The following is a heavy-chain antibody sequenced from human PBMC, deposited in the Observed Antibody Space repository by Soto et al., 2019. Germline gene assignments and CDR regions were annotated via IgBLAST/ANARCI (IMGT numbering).Heavy chain of an antibody. Sequence: EVQLVESGGGLVQPGGSLRLSCAASGFKFSTFLMQWVRQAPGKGLVWVSRINGHGSGTVYADSVKGRFTISRDNAKNTLYLQVNSLRAEDTAVYHCVRDTEFWGQGTQVTVSS. J-gene: IGHJ4*02. CDR2: INGHGSGT. CDR3: VRDTEF. D-gene: IGHD3-10*01. V-gene: IGHV3-74*01. CDR1: GFKFSTFL.